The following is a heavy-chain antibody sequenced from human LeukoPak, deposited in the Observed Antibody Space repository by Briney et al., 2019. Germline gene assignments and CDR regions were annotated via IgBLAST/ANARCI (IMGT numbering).Heavy chain of an antibody. Sequence: PGGSLRLSCVASGLSFSKSWMHWVRQAPGKGLLWVSRINTDGTDIKYADSVEGRFTIPRDNAKNTLYLQMHTLSAEDTAVYYCARDQTQAGPTTVDYGGQGTLVTVSS. CDR1: GLSFSKSW. V-gene: IGHV3-74*03. CDR3: ARDQTQAGPTTVDY. CDR2: INTDGTDI. J-gene: IGHJ4*02. D-gene: IGHD1-14*01.